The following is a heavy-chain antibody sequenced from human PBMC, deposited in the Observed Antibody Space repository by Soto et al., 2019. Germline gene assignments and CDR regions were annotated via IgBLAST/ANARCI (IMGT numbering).Heavy chain of an antibody. V-gene: IGHV4-34*01. Sequence: SATLPLTCVPYRGTFSGYYWSWIRHPPGQGLARIGEINHSGSTNYNPSLKSRVTISVETSKNQFSLKLSSGTAADTAVYYCARGVRYSSGWY. CDR2: INHSGST. CDR1: RGTFSGYY. J-gene: IGHJ2*01. CDR3: ARGVRYSSGWY. D-gene: IGHD6-19*01.